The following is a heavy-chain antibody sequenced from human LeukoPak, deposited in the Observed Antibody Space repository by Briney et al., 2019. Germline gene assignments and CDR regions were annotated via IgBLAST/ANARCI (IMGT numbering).Heavy chain of an antibody. Sequence: GESLKISCKGSGYSFTSYWIGWVRQMPVKGLGWMGIIYPGDSDTRYSPSFQGQVTISADKSISTAYLQWSSLKASDTAMYYCARRVEYGASSDAFDIWGQGTMVTVSS. V-gene: IGHV5-51*01. CDR3: ARRVEYGASSDAFDI. CDR2: IYPGDSDT. J-gene: IGHJ3*02. D-gene: IGHD2/OR15-2a*01. CDR1: GYSFTSYW.